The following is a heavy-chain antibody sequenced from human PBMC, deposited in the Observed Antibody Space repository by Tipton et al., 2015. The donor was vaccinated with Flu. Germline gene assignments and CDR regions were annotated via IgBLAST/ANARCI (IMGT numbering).Heavy chain of an antibody. J-gene: IGHJ4*02. CDR3: VWTRGSIVEAVRPYY. CDR1: GFTLSSYG. D-gene: IGHD2-21*01. V-gene: IGHV3-30*03. CDR2: MSSDGNNK. Sequence: RSLRLSCAASGFTLSSYGMHWVRQASGKGLEWLAVMSSDGNNKYYADSVKGRFSISRDTSTNTLYLQMNSLSDGDTAVYFCVWTRGSIVEAVRPYYWGQGTLVTVSS.